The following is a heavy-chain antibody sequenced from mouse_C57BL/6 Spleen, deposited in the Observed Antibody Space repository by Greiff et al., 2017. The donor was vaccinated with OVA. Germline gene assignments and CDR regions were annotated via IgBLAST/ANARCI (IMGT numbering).Heavy chain of an antibody. V-gene: IGHV1-69*01. CDR1: GYTFTSYW. J-gene: IGHJ1*03. CDR3: ARGMRSFDV. Sequence: VQLQQPGAELVMPGASVKLSCKASGYTFTSYWMHWVKQRPGQGLEWIGEIDPSDSYTNYNQKFKGKSTLTVDKSSSTAYMQLSSLTSEDSAVYYCARGMRSFDVWGTGTTVTVSS. CDR2: IDPSDSYT.